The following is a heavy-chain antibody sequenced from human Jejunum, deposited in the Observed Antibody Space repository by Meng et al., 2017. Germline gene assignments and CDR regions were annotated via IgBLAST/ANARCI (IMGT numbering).Heavy chain of an antibody. CDR3: ARGRSIDFRLAKYDY. J-gene: IGHJ4*02. CDR1: GGSFGNYD. CDR2: INRSGST. V-gene: IGHV4-34*01. D-gene: IGHD3-3*01. Sequence: QLQRWAAGLLNPSETPSLTCAVNGGSFGNYDWTWFRQSPEKGLEWIGEINRSGSTSSNPSLKSRVAISMDTSKNQFFLRLDSVTAADTAVYYCARGRSIDFRLAKYDYWGQGTLVTVSS.